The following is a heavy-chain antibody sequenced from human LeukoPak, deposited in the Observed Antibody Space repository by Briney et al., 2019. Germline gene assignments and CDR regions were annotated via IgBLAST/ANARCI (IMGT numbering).Heavy chain of an antibody. D-gene: IGHD3-22*01. CDR1: GYTFTSYD. CDR2: MNPNSGNT. Sequence: ASVKVSCKASGYTFTSYDINWVRQATGQGLEWMGWMNPNSGNTGYAQKFQGRVTMTTDTSTSTAYMELRSLRSDDTAVYYCARAPSGHTYYYDSSGSDPWGQGTLVTVSS. CDR3: ARAPSGHTYYYDSSGSDP. J-gene: IGHJ5*02. V-gene: IGHV1-8*01.